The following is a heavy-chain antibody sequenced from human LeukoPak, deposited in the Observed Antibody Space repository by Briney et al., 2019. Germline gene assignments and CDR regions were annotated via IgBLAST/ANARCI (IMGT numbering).Heavy chain of an antibody. CDR3: ARGSSSFVY. Sequence: SQTLTLTCTVSGGSISSGSYYWSWIRQPAGKGLEWIGRIYTSGSTNYNPSLKSRVTISVDTSKNQFSLKLSSVTAADTAVYYCARGSSSFVYWGQGTLVTVSS. CDR1: GGSISSGSYY. V-gene: IGHV4-61*02. CDR2: IYTSGST. J-gene: IGHJ4*02. D-gene: IGHD6-13*01.